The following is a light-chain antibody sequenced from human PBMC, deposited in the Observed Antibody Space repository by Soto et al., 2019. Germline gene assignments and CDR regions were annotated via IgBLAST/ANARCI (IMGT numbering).Light chain of an antibody. Sequence: IQMTQSPSSLSTSVGERVTITCQASKDISNSLNWYQQKPGKAPNLLIYEASKLQTGVPSRFSGGGSGTHFTFTISNLQPEDIATYYCQHYDNLPRYTFGLGTKLEIK. CDR1: KDISNS. J-gene: IGKJ2*01. V-gene: IGKV1-33*01. CDR3: QHYDNLPRYT. CDR2: EAS.